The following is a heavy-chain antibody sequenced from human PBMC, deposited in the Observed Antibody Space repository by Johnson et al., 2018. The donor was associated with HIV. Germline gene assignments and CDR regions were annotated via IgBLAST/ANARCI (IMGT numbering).Heavy chain of an antibody. D-gene: IGHD3-10*01. CDR3: AKDLSSQLLWFIRDGFDV. V-gene: IGHV3-13*01. CDR1: GFTFSSYD. CDR2: FGTAGDT. Sequence: VQLVESGGGLVQPGGSLRLSCAASGFTFSSYDMHWVRQATGKGLEWVSAFGTAGDTYYPGSVKGRFTISRDNSKNTLSLQMSSLRAEDTAVYYCAKDLSSQLLWFIRDGFDVWGQGTMVTVSS. J-gene: IGHJ3*01.